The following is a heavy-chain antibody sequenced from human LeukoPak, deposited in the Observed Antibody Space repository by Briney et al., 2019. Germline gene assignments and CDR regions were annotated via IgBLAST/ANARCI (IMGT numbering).Heavy chain of an antibody. CDR3: AKVSYGDSWFDY. D-gene: IGHD4-17*01. J-gene: IGHJ4*02. V-gene: IGHV3-23*01. CDR2: ISGSGSST. Sequence: GGSLRLSCAASGFTFSNYAMSWVRQAPRKGLEWVSSISGSGSSTYCADSVKGRFTISRDNSKNTLYLQINSLRAEDTAVYYCAKVSYGDSWFDYWGQGTLVTVSS. CDR1: GFTFSNYA.